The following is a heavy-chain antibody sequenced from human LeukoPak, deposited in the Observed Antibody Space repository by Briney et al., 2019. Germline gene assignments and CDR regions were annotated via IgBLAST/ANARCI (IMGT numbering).Heavy chain of an antibody. Sequence: PGGSLRLSCAASGFTFDDYGMSWVRQAPGKGLEWVSGINWNGGSTGYADSVKGRFTISRDNAKNSLYLQMNSLRAEDTALYYCARSRVDSSSWYVVGDYWGQGTLVTVSS. J-gene: IGHJ4*02. CDR1: GFTFDDYG. D-gene: IGHD6-13*01. CDR3: ARSRVDSSSWYVVGDY. CDR2: INWNGGST. V-gene: IGHV3-20*04.